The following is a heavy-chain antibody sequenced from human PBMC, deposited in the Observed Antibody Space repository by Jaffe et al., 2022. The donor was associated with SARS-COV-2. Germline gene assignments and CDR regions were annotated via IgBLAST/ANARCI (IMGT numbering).Heavy chain of an antibody. CDR1: GFTFSSYS. CDR3: ASEGGAHGAFDI. Sequence: EVQLVESGGGLVKPGGSLRLSCAASGFTFSSYSMNWVRQAPGKGLEWVSSISSSSSYIYYADSVKGRFTISRDNAKNSLYLQMNSLRAEDTAVYYCASEGGAHGAFDIWGQGTMVTVSS. J-gene: IGHJ3*02. CDR2: ISSSSSYI. D-gene: IGHD3-16*01. V-gene: IGHV3-21*01.